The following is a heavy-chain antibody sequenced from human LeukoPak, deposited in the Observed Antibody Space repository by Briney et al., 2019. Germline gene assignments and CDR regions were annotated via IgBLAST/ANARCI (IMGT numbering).Heavy chain of an antibody. V-gene: IGHV3-23*01. CDR2: ISGSGGST. CDR1: GFTFSSYA. CDR3: AKDVAIQLWLGYFDY. D-gene: IGHD5-18*01. J-gene: IGHJ4*02. Sequence: PGGSLRLSCAASGFTFSSYAMSGVRQAPGKGLEWVSAISGSGGSTYYAESVKGPFTISRDNSKNTLYLQMNSLRAEDTAVYYCAKDVAIQLWLGYFDYRGQGTLVTVSS.